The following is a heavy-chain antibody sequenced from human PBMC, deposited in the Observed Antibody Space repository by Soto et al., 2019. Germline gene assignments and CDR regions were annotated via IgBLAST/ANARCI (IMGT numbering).Heavy chain of an antibody. Sequence: SETLSLTCTVSGASISSGDYFWGWIRQSPGKGLEWIGYIYDSGSSYYNPSLKSRVTMSVDTSKNQFSLKLRSVTAADTAVYYCAREKGYISGPKNFDYWGQGTLVTVSS. V-gene: IGHV4-30-4*01. J-gene: IGHJ4*02. CDR2: IYDSGSS. D-gene: IGHD5-12*01. CDR3: AREKGYISGPKNFDY. CDR1: GASISSGDYF.